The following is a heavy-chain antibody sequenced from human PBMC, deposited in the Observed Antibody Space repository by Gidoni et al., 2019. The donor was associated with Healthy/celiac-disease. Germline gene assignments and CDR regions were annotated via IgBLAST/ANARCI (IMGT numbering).Heavy chain of an antibody. Sequence: QVQLPQWGAGLLTPSETLSLTCAVYGGSFSGYYWSWIRQPPGKGLEWIGEINHSGSTNYNPSLKSRVTISVDTSKNQFSLKLSSVTAADTAVYYCASRRVGINWFDPWGQGTLVTVSS. D-gene: IGHD1-20*01. V-gene: IGHV4-34*01. CDR1: GGSFSGYY. CDR2: INHSGST. J-gene: IGHJ5*02. CDR3: ASRRVGINWFDP.